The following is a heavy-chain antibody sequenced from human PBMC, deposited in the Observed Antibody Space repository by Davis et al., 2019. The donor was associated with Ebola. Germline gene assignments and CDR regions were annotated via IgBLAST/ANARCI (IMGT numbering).Heavy chain of an antibody. CDR3: ARDGNYYGSGSYRYYYGMDV. J-gene: IGHJ6*02. V-gene: IGHV1-18*01. CDR1: GYTFTSYG. CDR2: ISAYNGNT. Sequence: ASVKVSCKASGYTFTSYGISWVRQAPGQRLEWMGWISAYNGNTNYAQKLQGRVTMTTDTSTSTAYMELRSLRSDDTAVYYCARDGNYYGSGSYRYYYGMDVWGQGTTVTVSS. D-gene: IGHD3-10*01.